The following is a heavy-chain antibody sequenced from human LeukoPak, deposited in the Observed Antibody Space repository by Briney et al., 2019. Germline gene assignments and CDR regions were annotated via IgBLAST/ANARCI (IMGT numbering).Heavy chain of an antibody. V-gene: IGHV3-74*01. CDR1: GFSFSSST. CDR2: INIDASVT. CDR3: VSSRFEF. Sequence: PGRSLRLSCAAFGFSFSSSTMPWVRQATGQGLLSVSRINIDASVTNYADSGNGRFTISIDNGKNTLFLLMSSLRAEDTAVYYSVSSRFEFWGQGTLVTVSS. J-gene: IGHJ4*02.